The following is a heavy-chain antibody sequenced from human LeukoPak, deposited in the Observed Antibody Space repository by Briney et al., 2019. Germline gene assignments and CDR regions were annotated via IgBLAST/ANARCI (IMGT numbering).Heavy chain of an antibody. CDR2: IIPIFDTR. J-gene: IGHJ2*01. D-gene: IGHD5-12*01. Sequence: ASVKVSCKASGGTFSSSAIIWVRQAPGQGLEWMGGIIPIFDTRNYAQKFQGRFTITADKSTSNAYMELSSLRYEDTARYYGAGEGVGGLRLRNPTSGWYFALWGRGTLVTVSS. V-gene: IGHV1-69*06. CDR1: GGTFSSSA. CDR3: AGEGVGGLRLRNPTSGWYFAL.